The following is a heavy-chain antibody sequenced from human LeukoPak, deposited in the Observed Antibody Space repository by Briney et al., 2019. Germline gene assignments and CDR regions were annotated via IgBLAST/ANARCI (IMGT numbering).Heavy chain of an antibody. V-gene: IGHV3-23*01. CDR3: ARPRGSSGQYFFDY. CDR1: GFTFSSSA. CDR2: ITGSGGNT. Sequence: GGSLRLSCAASGFTFSSSAMTWVRQAPGKGPEWVSTITGSGGNTYYADSVKGQFSISRDNSKNTLYLQMNSLRAEVTAVYYCARPRGSSGQYFFDYWGQGTLVTVSS. D-gene: IGHD3-22*01. J-gene: IGHJ4*02.